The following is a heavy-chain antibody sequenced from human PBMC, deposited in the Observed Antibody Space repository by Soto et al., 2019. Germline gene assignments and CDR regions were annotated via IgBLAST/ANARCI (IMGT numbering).Heavy chain of an antibody. J-gene: IGHJ4*02. CDR1: GYTFTSYY. CDR3: ARDLGATVTTWSIDY. CDR2: INPSGGST. V-gene: IGHV1-46*01. Sequence: ASVKVSCKASGYTFTSYYMHWVRQAPGQGLEWMGIINPSGGSTSYAQKFQGRVTMTRDTSTSTVYMELSSLRSEDTAVYYCARDLGATVTTWSIDYWGQGTLVTVSS. D-gene: IGHD4-17*01.